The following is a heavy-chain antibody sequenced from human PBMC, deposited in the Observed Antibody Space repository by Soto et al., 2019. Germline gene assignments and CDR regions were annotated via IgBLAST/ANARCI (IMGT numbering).Heavy chain of an antibody. V-gene: IGHV4-61*01. D-gene: IGHD2-21*02. CDR2: IYYSGST. CDR3: AREVSGDPPYFDY. CDR1: CGSVISGSYY. Sequence: SETLSLAGTVSCGSVISGSYYWSWIRQPPGKGLEWIGYIYYSGSTNYNPSLKSRVTISVDTSKNQFSLKLSSVTAADTAVYYCAREVSGDPPYFDYWGQGTLVTVSS. J-gene: IGHJ4*02.